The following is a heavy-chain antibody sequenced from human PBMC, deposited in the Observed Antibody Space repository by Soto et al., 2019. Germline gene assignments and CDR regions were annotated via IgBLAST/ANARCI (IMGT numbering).Heavy chain of an antibody. Sequence: EVQLVESGGGLVQPGGSRKLSCEASGFTFSNYNMNWVRQAPGKGLEWLAYISTTRTTIYYADSVKGRFTSARDNVKSSLYLYMNSLRDEDTAVYYCARDRVGLDYWGQGTLVTVSS. J-gene: IGHJ4*02. D-gene: IGHD3-16*01. CDR1: GFTFSNYN. V-gene: IGHV3-48*02. CDR2: ISTTRTTI. CDR3: ARDRVGLDY.